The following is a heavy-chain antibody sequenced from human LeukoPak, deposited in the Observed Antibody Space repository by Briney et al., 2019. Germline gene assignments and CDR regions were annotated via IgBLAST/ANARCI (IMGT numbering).Heavy chain of an antibody. Sequence: GGSLRLSCAASGKYWMHWVRQAPGKGLVWVSHINSDGSWTSYADSVKGRFTISKDNAKNTVYLQMNNLRAEDTAVYYCVSFCETYWGRGTLVTVSS. J-gene: IGHJ4*02. CDR1: GKYW. CDR2: INSDGSWT. D-gene: IGHD2/OR15-2a*01. V-gene: IGHV3-74*01. CDR3: VSFCETY.